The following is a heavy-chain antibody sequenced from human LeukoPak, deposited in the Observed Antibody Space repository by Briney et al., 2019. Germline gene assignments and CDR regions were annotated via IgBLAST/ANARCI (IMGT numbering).Heavy chain of an antibody. CDR3: ARERLQLGAFDI. J-gene: IGHJ3*02. D-gene: IGHD5-24*01. V-gene: IGHV6-1*01. CDR2: TYYRSKWGN. CDR1: GDSVSSNSAA. Sequence: SQTLSLTCAISGDSVSSNSAAWNWIRQSPLRGLEWLGRTYYRSKWGNDHAVSVKSRITINPDTSKNQFSLQLNSVTPEDTAVYYCARERLQLGAFDIWGPGTMVTVSS.